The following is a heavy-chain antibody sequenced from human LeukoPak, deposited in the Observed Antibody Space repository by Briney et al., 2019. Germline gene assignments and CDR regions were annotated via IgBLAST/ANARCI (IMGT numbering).Heavy chain of an antibody. Sequence: PGGSLRLSCAASGFSVGTNYMTWVRQAPGKGLEWVSMIYAGGNTYYRDSVKGRFTISRDSSKNTVFLHMSGLRDDYTSVYFCVGGHYLEFEFWGQGTLVIVSS. J-gene: IGHJ5*01. V-gene: IGHV3-53*01. CDR3: VGGHYLEFEF. CDR1: GFSVGTNY. CDR2: IYAGGNT. D-gene: IGHD4-23*01.